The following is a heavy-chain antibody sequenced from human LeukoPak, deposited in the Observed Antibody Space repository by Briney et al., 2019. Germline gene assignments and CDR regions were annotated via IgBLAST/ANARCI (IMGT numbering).Heavy chain of an antibody. J-gene: IGHJ6*02. D-gene: IGHD3-10*01. CDR1: GYTFTSYG. Sequence: ASVKVSCKASGYTFTSYGISWVRQAPGQGLEWMGWISAYNGNTNYAQKLQGRVTMTTDTSKSTAYMEMRSLRSDDTAVYYCARERGITMVRALMFYYGMDVWGQGTTVTVSS. CDR2: ISAYNGNT. CDR3: ARERGITMVRALMFYYGMDV. V-gene: IGHV1-18*01.